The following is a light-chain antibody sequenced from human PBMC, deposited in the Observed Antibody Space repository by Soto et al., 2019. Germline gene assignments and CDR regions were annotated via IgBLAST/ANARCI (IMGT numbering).Light chain of an antibody. CDR3: QQYGTSPLT. CDR1: QTVKNNY. J-gene: IGKJ4*01. V-gene: IGKV3-20*01. Sequence: ETVLTQSPDTLSLSPGEGATLSCRASQTVKNNYLAWYQQRRGLAPRLLIYGTSGRATGIPDRFSGSGSGTDLTLTITRLEPEDFAVYYCQQYGTSPLTFGGGTKVDIK. CDR2: GTS.